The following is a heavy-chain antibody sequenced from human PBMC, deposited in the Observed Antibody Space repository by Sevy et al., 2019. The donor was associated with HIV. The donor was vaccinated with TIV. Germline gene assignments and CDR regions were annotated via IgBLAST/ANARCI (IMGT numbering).Heavy chain of an antibody. J-gene: IGHJ6*02. D-gene: IGHD2-2*01. CDR3: AKYHCTSTSCVHFFYYGMDV. CDR1: GFTFSSYA. V-gene: IGHV3-23*01. Sequence: GGYLRLSCAASGFTFSSYAMSWVRQAPGKGLEWVSAISGSGGSTYYTDSVKGRFTISRDNSKNTLRLQINSLRAEDTALYYCAKYHCTSTSCVHFFYYGMDVWGHGTTVTVSS. CDR2: ISGSGGST.